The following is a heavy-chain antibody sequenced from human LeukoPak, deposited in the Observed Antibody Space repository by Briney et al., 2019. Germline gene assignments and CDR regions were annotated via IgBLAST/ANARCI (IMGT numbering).Heavy chain of an antibody. CDR1: GDSVSSNSVA. D-gene: IGHD1-26*01. CDR3: ARSGIEGALDY. CDR2: TYYRSKWYN. V-gene: IGHV6-1*01. Sequence: SQTLSLTCAISGDSVSSNSVAWNWIRQSPSRGLEWLGRTYYRSKWYNGYAVSVKSRITIKPDTSENQFSLQLNSVTPEDTAVYYCARSGIEGALDYWGQGTLVTVSS. J-gene: IGHJ4*02.